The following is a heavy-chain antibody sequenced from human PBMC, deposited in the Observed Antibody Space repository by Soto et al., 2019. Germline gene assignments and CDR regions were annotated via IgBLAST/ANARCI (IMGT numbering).Heavy chain of an antibody. CDR1: GFSFSNGVG. Sequence: QITLKESGPPLVKPTQTLTLTCTFSGFSFSNGVGVGWIRQPPGKALEWLALIYWDDDRRYSPSLRGRVTITQDTSKNQVVLTMTNMDPVDTATYYCVHRHLQYPWNYVSFDYWGQGTLVTVSS. CDR2: IYWDDDR. V-gene: IGHV2-5*02. CDR3: VHRHLQYPWNYVSFDY. J-gene: IGHJ4*02. D-gene: IGHD1-7*01.